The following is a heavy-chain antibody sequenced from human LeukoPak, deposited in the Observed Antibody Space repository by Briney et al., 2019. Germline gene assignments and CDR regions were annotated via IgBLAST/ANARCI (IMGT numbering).Heavy chain of an antibody. Sequence: GGSLRLSCAASGFTFSSYEMNWVRQAPGKGLEWVSYISSSGSTIYYADSVKGRFTISRDNAKNSLYLQMNSLRAEDTAVYYCATTVPWRVVAVVAFDIWGQGTMVTVSS. J-gene: IGHJ3*02. V-gene: IGHV3-48*03. CDR1: GFTFSSYE. D-gene: IGHD2-15*01. CDR3: ATTVPWRVVAVVAFDI. CDR2: ISSSGSTI.